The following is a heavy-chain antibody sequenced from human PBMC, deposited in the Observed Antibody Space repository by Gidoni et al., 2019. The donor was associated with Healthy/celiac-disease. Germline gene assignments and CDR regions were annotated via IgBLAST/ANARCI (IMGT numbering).Heavy chain of an antibody. Sequence: SGGGVVRPGGSLRLSCSASGFPFDDYGMRWVRQAPGKGLEWVSGINWNGGSTGYADAVKGRFPISRDNDKNSLYLQMNSLRAEDTALYYCARVKGLSGYCSGGSCYLVDYFDYWGQGTLVTVSS. CDR1: GFPFDDYG. D-gene: IGHD2-15*01. CDR2: INWNGGST. V-gene: IGHV3-20*04. CDR3: ARVKGLSGYCSGGSCYLVDYFDY. J-gene: IGHJ4*02.